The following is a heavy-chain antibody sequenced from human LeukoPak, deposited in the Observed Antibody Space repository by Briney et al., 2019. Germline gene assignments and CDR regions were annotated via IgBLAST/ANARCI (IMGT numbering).Heavy chain of an antibody. V-gene: IGHV1-24*01. CDR1: GYTLTELS. J-gene: IGHJ3*02. D-gene: IGHD6-13*01. CDR2: FDPEDGET. Sequence: ASVKVSCKVSGYTLTELSMHWVRQAPGKGLEWMGGFDPEDGETIYAQKFQGRVTMTEDTSTDTAYMELSSLRSEDTAVYYCAREWDSSSWKTSAFDIWGQGTMVTVSS. CDR3: AREWDSSSWKTSAFDI.